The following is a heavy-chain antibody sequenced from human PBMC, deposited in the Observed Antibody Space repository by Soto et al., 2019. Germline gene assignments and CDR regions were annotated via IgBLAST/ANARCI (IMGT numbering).Heavy chain of an antibody. D-gene: IGHD1-1*01. J-gene: IGHJ6*02. CDR3: AKERGRNRNFAMDV. CDR1: VLTVSDYG. Sequence: GGSLSLSFVVSVLTVSDYGFHWVRQAPGKGLDWVAAISYDGSFVYYADSVRGRFTISRDNSRNTLDLQMNTLRHEDTAVYYCAKERGRNRNFAMDVWGQGTSVTVSS. CDR2: ISYDGSFV. V-gene: IGHV3-30*18.